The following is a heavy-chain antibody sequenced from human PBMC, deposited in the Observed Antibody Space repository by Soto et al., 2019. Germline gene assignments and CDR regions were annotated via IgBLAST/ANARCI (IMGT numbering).Heavy chain of an antibody. D-gene: IGHD5-12*01. J-gene: IGHJ6*03. Sequence: GGSLRLSCAASGFTFSSYGMHWVRQAPGKGLEWVAVISYDGSNKYYADSVKGRFTISRDNSKNTLYLQMNSLRAEDTAVYYCAKETGEAIVATGDYYMDVWGKGTTVTVSS. CDR2: ISYDGSNK. V-gene: IGHV3-30*18. CDR3: AKETGEAIVATGDYYMDV. CDR1: GFTFSSYG.